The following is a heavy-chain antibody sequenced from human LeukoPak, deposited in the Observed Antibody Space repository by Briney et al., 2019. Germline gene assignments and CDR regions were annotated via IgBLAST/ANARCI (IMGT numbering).Heavy chain of an antibody. D-gene: IGHD3-22*01. CDR3: ARVPYYDSSGYYMRGAFDI. CDR1: GFTFSSYS. J-gene: IGHJ3*02. CDR2: ISSSSSYI. Sequence: GGSLRLSCAASGFTFSSYSMNWVRQAPGKGLEWVSSISSSSSYIYYADSVKGRFTISRDNAKNSLYLQMNSLRAEDTAVYYCARVPYYDSSGYYMRGAFDIWGQGTMVTVSS. V-gene: IGHV3-21*01.